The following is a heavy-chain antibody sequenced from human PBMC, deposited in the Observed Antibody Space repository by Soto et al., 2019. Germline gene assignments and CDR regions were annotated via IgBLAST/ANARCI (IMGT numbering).Heavy chain of an antibody. CDR2: ISWNSGSI. D-gene: IGHD1-26*01. Sequence: GGSLRLSCAASGFTFDDYAMHWVRQAPGKGLEWVSGISWNSGSIGYADSVKGRFTISRDNAKNSLYLQMNSLRAEDTALYYCAKVISGGGYFDLWGRGTLVTVSS. V-gene: IGHV3-9*01. J-gene: IGHJ2*01. CDR3: AKVISGGGYFDL. CDR1: GFTFDDYA.